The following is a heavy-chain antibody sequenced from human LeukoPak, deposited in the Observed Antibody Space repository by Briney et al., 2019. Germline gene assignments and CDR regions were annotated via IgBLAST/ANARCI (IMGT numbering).Heavy chain of an antibody. V-gene: IGHV3-23*01. CDR2: ISGSGGST. J-gene: IGHJ4*02. D-gene: IGHD2-2*01. CDR1: GFTFSSYA. CDR3: AKAGPMYCSSTSCRPFDY. Sequence: GGSLRLSCAASGFTFSSYAMSWVRQAPGKGLEWVSAISGSGGSTYYADSVKGRFTISRDNSKNTLYLQMNSLRAEDTAVYYRAKAGPMYCSSTSCRPFDYWGQGTLVTVSS.